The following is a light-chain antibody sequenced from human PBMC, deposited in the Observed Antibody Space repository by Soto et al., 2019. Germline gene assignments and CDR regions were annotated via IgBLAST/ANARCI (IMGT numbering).Light chain of an antibody. V-gene: IGKV1-5*01. CDR2: DAS. CDR1: QSINTW. Sequence: IQMTQSHSTLSASVGDRVTITFRTSQSINTWLAWYQQKPGRAPNLLIYDASNLETGVPSRFNGSGSGTEFTLTIINLQPDDFATYYCQQYDICWTFGQGTKVDIK. J-gene: IGKJ1*01. CDR3: QQYDICWT.